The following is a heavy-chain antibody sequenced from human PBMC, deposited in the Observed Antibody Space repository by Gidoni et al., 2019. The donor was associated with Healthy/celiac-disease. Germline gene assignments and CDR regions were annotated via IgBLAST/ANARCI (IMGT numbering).Heavy chain of an antibody. Sequence: EVQLVESGGGLVKPGGSLRLSCAASGFTFSSYSMNWVRQAPGKGLDWVSSISSSSSYIYYADSVKGRFTISRDNAKNSLYLQMNNLRAEDTAVYYCARDLYSSGPPLQHWGQGTLVTVSA. V-gene: IGHV3-21*01. D-gene: IGHD6-19*01. J-gene: IGHJ1*01. CDR3: ARDLYSSGPPLQH. CDR2: ISSSSSYI. CDR1: GFTFSSYS.